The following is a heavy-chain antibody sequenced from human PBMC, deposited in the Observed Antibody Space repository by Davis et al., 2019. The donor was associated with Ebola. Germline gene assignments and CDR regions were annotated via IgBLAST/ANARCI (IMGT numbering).Heavy chain of an antibody. CDR3: AKDRAGRDGYWEFDY. Sequence: GESLKISCAASGFTFSSYAMSWVRQAPGKGLEWVSAISGSGGSTYYADSVKGRFTISRDNSKNTLYLEMTNLTAEETAVYYCAKDRAGRDGYWEFDYWGQGTLVTVSS. V-gene: IGHV3-23*01. CDR1: GFTFSSYA. CDR2: ISGSGGST. J-gene: IGHJ4*02. D-gene: IGHD5-24*01.